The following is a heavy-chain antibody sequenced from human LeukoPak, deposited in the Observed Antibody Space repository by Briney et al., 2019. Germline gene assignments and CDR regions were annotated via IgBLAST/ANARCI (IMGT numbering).Heavy chain of an antibody. Sequence: SETLSLTCTVSGGSISSSSYYWGWIRQPPGKGLEWIGSIYYSGSTYYNPSLKSRVTISVDTSKNQFSLKLSSVTAADTAVYYCARHLGYSYGLGYNWFDPWGQGTLVTVSS. CDR3: ARHLGYSYGLGYNWFDP. V-gene: IGHV4-39*01. D-gene: IGHD5-18*01. CDR2: IYYSGST. J-gene: IGHJ5*02. CDR1: GGSISSSSYY.